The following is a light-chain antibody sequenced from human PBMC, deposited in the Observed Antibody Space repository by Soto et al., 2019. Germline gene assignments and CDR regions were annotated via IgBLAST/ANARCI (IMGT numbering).Light chain of an antibody. CDR2: GAS. J-gene: IGKJ2*01. CDR3: QQYNNWPPYT. Sequence: EIVMTQSPATLYVSPGERATLSCRASQSVSSNLAWYQQKPGQYPRLLIYGASTRATGIPARFSGSGSGTEFTLTISSLQSEDFAIYYCQQYNNWPPYTFGQGTKLEIK. CDR1: QSVSSN. V-gene: IGKV3-15*01.